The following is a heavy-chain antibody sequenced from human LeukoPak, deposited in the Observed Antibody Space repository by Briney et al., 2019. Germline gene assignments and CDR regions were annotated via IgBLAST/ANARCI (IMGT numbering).Heavy chain of an antibody. V-gene: IGHV3-30*03. CDR1: GFTFSSYG. CDR3: ARREGTDIDY. CDR2: ISYDGSNK. D-gene: IGHD1-26*01. J-gene: IGHJ4*02. Sequence: GGSLRLSCAASGFTFSSYGMHWVRQAPGKGLEWVAVISYDGSNKYYADSVKGRFTISRDNSKNTLYLQMNSLRAEDTAVYYCARREGTDIDYWGQGTLVTVSS.